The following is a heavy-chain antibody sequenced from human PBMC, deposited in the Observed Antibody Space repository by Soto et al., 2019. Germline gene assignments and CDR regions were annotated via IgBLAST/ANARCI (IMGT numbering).Heavy chain of an antibody. CDR2: FDPEDGET. D-gene: IGHD3-22*01. CDR3: ATVFDDSSGRYYYYYYGMDV. Sequence: GASVKVSCKVSGYTLTELSMHWVRQAPGKGLEWMGGFDPEDGETIYAQKFQGRVTMTEDTSTDTAYMELSSLRSEDTAVYYCATVFDDSSGRYYYYYYGMDVWGQGTTVTVSS. CDR1: GYTLTELS. V-gene: IGHV1-24*01. J-gene: IGHJ6*02.